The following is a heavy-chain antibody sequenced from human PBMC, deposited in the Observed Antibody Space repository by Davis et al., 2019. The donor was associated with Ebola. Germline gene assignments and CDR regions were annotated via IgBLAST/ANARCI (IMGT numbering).Heavy chain of an antibody. J-gene: IGHJ4*02. CDR1: GGSFSSYYW. CDR3: AHRPNYYGSGSYSD. Sequence: TLSLTCAVYGGSFSSYYWSWIRQPPGKALEWLARIDWDDDKYYSTSLKTRLTISKDTSKNQVVLTMTNMDPVDTATYYCAHRPNYYGSGSYSDWGQGTLVTVSS. CDR2: IDWDDDK. V-gene: IGHV2-70*12. D-gene: IGHD3-10*01.